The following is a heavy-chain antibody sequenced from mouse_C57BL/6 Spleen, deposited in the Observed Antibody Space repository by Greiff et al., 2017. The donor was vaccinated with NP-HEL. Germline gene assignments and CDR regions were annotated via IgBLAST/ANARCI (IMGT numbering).Heavy chain of an antibody. Sequence: EVQLMESVGGLVKPGGSLKLSCAASGFTFSDSGMHWVRQTPEKGLEWVAYISSGSSTIYYVDTVKGRFTITRDNAKHTLFLQMTSLRSEDTAIYNCARAGLWGDYWGQGTTLTVSS. CDR1: GFTFSDSG. CDR2: ISSGSSTI. CDR3: ARAGLWGDY. D-gene: IGHD6-2*01. V-gene: IGHV5-17*01. J-gene: IGHJ2*01.